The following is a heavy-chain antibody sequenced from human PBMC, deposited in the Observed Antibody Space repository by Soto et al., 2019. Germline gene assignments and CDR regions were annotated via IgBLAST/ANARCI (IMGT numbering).Heavy chain of an antibody. J-gene: IGHJ6*02. CDR3: AREYGSGWLYGMDV. CDR2: ISNDGNSQ. D-gene: IGHD6-19*01. V-gene: IGHV3-30*04. CDR1: GFTFSDYA. Sequence: GGSLRLSCAASGFTFSDYAMHWVRQAPGKGLEWVAVISNDGNSQYYADSVKGRFTISRDNSENTLYLQKNSLRAEDTAVYFCAREYGSGWLYGMDVWGQGTTVTVSS.